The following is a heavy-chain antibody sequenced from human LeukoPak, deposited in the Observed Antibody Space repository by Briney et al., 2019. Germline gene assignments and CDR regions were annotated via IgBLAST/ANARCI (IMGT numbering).Heavy chain of an antibody. J-gene: IGHJ2*01. CDR3: TREDNWYFDL. V-gene: IGHV3-11*05. CDR2: INTGSTYT. CDR1: GFTFSDYY. Sequence: PRGSLRLSCAASGFTFSDYYMTWIRQAPGKGLEWLSYINTGSTYTNYANSVKGRFTISRDNAKNSLYLQLNSLRAEDTAVYYCTREDNWYFDLWGRGTLVTVSS.